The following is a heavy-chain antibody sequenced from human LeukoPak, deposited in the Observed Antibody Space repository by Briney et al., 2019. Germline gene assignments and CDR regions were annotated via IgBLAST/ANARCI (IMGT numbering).Heavy chain of an antibody. CDR3: ARQTSWFGESRKNWFDS. J-gene: IGHJ5*01. D-gene: IGHD3-10*01. CDR1: GGSIISYY. Sequence: SETLSLTCTVSGGSIISYYWTWLRQSPGRGLEWIGYIDHNGDTNYNPALKSRVTVSVDTSKNQFSLRLTSVTAADTAVYFCARQTSWFGESRKNWFDSWGQGALVTVSS. CDR2: IDHNGDT. V-gene: IGHV4-59*08.